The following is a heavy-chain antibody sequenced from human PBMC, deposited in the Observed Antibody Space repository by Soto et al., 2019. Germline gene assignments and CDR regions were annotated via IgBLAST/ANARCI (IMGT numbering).Heavy chain of an antibody. CDR2: ISGSGGST. V-gene: IGHV3-23*01. D-gene: IGHD2-15*01. J-gene: IGHJ4*02. CDR3: ARDGYCSGGSCYSVPVFDY. Sequence: PGGSLRLSCAASGFTFSSCAMSWVRQAPGKGLEWVSAISGSGGSTYYADSVKGRFTISRDNSKNTLYLQMNSLRAEDTAVYYCARDGYCSGGSCYSVPVFDYWGQGTLVTVSS. CDR1: GFTFSSCA.